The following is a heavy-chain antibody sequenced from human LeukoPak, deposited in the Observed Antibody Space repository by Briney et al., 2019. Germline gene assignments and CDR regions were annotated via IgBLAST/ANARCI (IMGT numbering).Heavy chain of an antibody. CDR2: IIPIFGTA. CDR1: GGTFSSYA. CDR3: ARSAYSNYYYYYMGV. D-gene: IGHD4-11*01. V-gene: IGHV1-69*05. J-gene: IGHJ6*03. Sequence: SVKVSCKASGGTFSSYAISWVRQAPGQGLEWMGGIIPIFGTANYAQKFQGRVTITTDESTSTAYMELSSLRSEDTAVYYCARSAYSNYYYYYMGVWGKGTTVTVSS.